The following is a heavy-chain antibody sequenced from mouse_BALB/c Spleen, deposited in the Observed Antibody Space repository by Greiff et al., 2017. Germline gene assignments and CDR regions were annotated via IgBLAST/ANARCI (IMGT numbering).Heavy chain of an antibody. J-gene: IGHJ3*01. CDR2: ISYSGST. Sequence: VQLKESGPGLVKPSQSLSLTCTVTGYSITSDYAWNWIRQFPGNKLEWMGYISYSGSTSYNPSLKSRISITRDTSKNQFFLQLNSVTTEDTATYYCARIGIYGTWFAYWGQGTLVTVSA. CDR1: GYSITSDYA. CDR3: ARIGIYGTWFAY. V-gene: IGHV3-2*02. D-gene: IGHD1-1*01.